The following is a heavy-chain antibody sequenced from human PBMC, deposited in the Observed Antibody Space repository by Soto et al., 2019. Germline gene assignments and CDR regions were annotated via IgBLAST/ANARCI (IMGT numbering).Heavy chain of an antibody. V-gene: IGHV1-8*01. CDR1: GYTFTSYD. Sequence: QVQLVQSGAEVKKPGASVKVSCKASGYTFTSYDINWVRQATGQGLEWMGWMNPNSGNTGYAQKFQGRVTMXXNXSXXTAYMELSSLRSEDTAVYYCASRGGISSSWAPSDYWGQGTLVTVSS. D-gene: IGHD6-6*01. CDR3: ASRGGISSSWAPSDY. J-gene: IGHJ4*02. CDR2: MNPNSGNT.